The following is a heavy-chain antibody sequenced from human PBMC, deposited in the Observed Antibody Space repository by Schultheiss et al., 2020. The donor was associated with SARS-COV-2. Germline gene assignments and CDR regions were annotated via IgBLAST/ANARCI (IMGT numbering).Heavy chain of an antibody. D-gene: IGHD3-3*01. CDR1: GFTFSSYA. V-gene: IGHV3-64*04. CDR2: ISSNGGST. J-gene: IGHJ4*02. CDR3: ARICTIFGVVTPDY. Sequence: GGSLRLSCSASGFTFSSYALHWVRQAPGKGLEYVSAISSNGGSTYYADSVKGRFTISRDNSKNTLYLQMNSLRAEDTAVYYCARICTIFGVVTPDYWGQGTLVTVSS.